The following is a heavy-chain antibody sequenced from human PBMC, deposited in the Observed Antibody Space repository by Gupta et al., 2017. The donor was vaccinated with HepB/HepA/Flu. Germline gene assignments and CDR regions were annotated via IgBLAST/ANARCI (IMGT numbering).Heavy chain of an antibody. CDR3: ARETFITLVRGNWFDP. J-gene: IGHJ5*02. CDR2: MSYDGRST. D-gene: IGHD3-10*01. V-gene: IGHV3-30*01. Sequence: QVLLVESGGDVVHPGRSLRLSCAASGFNFSHHAIHWVRQAPGKGLQWVALMSYDGRSTVYADSVKGRFSLSRDSSKNTVYLQMNSLRPDDTAIYYCARETFITLVRGNWFDPWGQGTLVTVSS. CDR1: GFNFSHHA.